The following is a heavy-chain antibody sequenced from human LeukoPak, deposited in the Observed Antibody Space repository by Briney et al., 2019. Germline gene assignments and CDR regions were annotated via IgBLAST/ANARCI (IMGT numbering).Heavy chain of an antibody. D-gene: IGHD2-2*01. Sequence: VASVKVSCTASGYTLTAYYIHWVRQAPGQGLEWMGWKNPHSGGTNYAQKFRARVTMTTDTTINTAYLELTGLTSDDTALYYCARAERTVSGLDVWGQGTTVTVSS. CDR2: KNPHSGGT. CDR3: ARAERTVSGLDV. CDR1: GYTLTAYY. V-gene: IGHV1-2*02. J-gene: IGHJ6*02.